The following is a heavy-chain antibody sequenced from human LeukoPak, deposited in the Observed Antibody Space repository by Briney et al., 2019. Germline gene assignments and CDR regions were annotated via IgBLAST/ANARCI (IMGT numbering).Heavy chain of an antibody. CDR3: ARPVGVVVIFDAFDI. CDR2: ISYDGSNK. V-gene: IGHV3-30*04. J-gene: IGHJ3*02. Sequence: PGGSLRLSCAASGFTFSSYSMHWVRQAPGKGLEWVAVISYDGSNKYYADSVKGRFTISRDNSKNTLYLQMNSLRAEDTAVYYCARPVGVVVIFDAFDIWGQGTVVTVSS. D-gene: IGHD2-15*01. CDR1: GFTFSSYS.